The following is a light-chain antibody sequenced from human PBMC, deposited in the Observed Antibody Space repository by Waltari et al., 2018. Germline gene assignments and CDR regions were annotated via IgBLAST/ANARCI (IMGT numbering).Light chain of an antibody. CDR3: CSYAGSRTPWV. J-gene: IGLJ3*02. CDR2: EGS. CDR1: RSTVGNYNF. V-gene: IGLV2-23*01. Sequence: QSVLTQPASVSGSPGQSITISCPGSRSTVGNYNFVSWYQQHPDEAPKLVIYEGSKRPSGISIRFSGSKSGNTASLTISRLQAEDEADYFCCSYAGSRTPWVFGGGTRVTVL.